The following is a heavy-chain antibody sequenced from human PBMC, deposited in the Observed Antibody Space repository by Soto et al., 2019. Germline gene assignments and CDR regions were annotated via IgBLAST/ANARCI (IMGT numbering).Heavy chain of an antibody. CDR3: AKEARIAARAMDV. Sequence: PGGSLRLSCAASGFTFSSYEMIWVRQVPGKGLEWLSYISTSGNTRHYADSVKGRFTISRDNSKNTLYLQMNSLRAEDTAVYYCAKEARIAARAMDVWGQGTTVTVSS. CDR1: GFTFSSYE. J-gene: IGHJ6*02. D-gene: IGHD6-13*01. V-gene: IGHV3-48*03. CDR2: ISTSGNTR.